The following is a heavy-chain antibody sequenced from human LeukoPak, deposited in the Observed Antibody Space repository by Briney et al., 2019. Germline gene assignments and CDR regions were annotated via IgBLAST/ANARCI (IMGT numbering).Heavy chain of an antibody. Sequence: GGSLRLSCAASGFGFISYGMSWVRQAPGKGLEWVSAISGSGGTTYYADSVRGRFIISRDNSKSTLYFQMNSLRGEDTAIYYCAKRSPYNSSSYYLDFWGQGTLVTVSS. J-gene: IGHJ4*02. V-gene: IGHV3-23*01. CDR2: ISGSGGTT. CDR1: GFGFISYG. CDR3: AKRSPYNSSSYYLDF. D-gene: IGHD6-6*01.